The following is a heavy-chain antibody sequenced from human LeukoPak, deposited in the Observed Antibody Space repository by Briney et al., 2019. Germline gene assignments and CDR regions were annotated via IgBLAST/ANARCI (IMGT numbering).Heavy chain of an antibody. D-gene: IGHD1-26*01. CDR3: ARGAVGALHYYYYYYMDV. J-gene: IGHJ6*03. CDR2: INPNSGGT. V-gene: IGHV1-2*02. Sequence: GASVKVSCKASGYTFTVYYMHWVRQAPGQGLEWMGWINPNSGGTNYAQKFQGRVTMTRDTSISTAYMELSRLRSDDTAVYYCARGAVGALHYYYYYYMDVWGKGTTVTVSS. CDR1: GYTFTVYY.